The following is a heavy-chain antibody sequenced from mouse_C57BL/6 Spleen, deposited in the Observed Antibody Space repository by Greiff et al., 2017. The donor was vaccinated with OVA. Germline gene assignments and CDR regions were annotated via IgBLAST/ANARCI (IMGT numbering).Heavy chain of an antibody. CDR3: ARSHYGSSYVGY. CDR1: GYTFTSYW. V-gene: IGHV1-50*01. CDR2: IDPSDSYT. D-gene: IGHD1-1*01. J-gene: IGHJ2*01. Sequence: QVHVKQPGAELVKPGASVKLSCKASGYTFTSYWMQWVKQRPGQGLEWIGEIDPSDSYTNYNQKFKGKATLTVDTSSSTAYMQLSSLTSEDSAVYYCARSHYGSSYVGYWGQGTTLTVSS.